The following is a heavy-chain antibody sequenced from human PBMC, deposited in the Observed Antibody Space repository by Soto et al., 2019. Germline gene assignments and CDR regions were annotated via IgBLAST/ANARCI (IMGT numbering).Heavy chain of an antibody. CDR3: ARDKITVLFDY. V-gene: IGHV4-34*01. CDR2: INHSGST. D-gene: IGHD3-10*01. CDR1: GGSFSGYS. Sequence: QVQLQQWGAGLLKPSETLSLTCAVYGGSFSGYSWTWIRQPPGTGLEWLGEINHSGSTNYNPSLNSRVTISVDTSKIQFSLKLTSVTAADTAVYYCARDKITVLFDYWGQGTLVTVSS. J-gene: IGHJ4*02.